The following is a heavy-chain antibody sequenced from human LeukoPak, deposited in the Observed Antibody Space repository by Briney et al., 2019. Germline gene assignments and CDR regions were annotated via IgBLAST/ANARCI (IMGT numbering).Heavy chain of an antibody. CDR3: ARRDWVRQPFDT. J-gene: IGHJ4*02. CDR2: MSYSGSA. V-gene: IGHV4-59*12. Sequence: SETLSLTCTVSGGSIGSYFWSWIRQPPGKGLEWIGYMSYSGSASYSPSLKNRVTISVDTSKKQVTLNLISVTAADTATYYCARRDWVRQPFDTWGQGALVTVSS. CDR1: GGSIGSYF. D-gene: IGHD2-21*01.